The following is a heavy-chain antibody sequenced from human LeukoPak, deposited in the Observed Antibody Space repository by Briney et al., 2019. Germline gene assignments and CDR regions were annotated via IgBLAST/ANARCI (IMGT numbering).Heavy chain of an antibody. V-gene: IGHV4-34*01. D-gene: IGHD1-20*01. CDR1: GGSVSSGYY. CDR3: VRLNWRRKAFDV. CDR2: INHSGST. J-gene: IGHJ3*01. Sequence: PSETLSLTCTVSGGSVSSGYYWSWIRQPPGKGLEWIGEINHSGSTNYNPSLKSRVTISVDTSKNQFSLKLSSVTAADTAVYYCVRLNWRRKAFDVWGQGTMVTVSS.